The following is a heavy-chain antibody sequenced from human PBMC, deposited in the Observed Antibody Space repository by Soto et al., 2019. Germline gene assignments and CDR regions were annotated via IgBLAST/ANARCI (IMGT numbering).Heavy chain of an antibody. Sequence: ASVKVSCKASGGTFSSYAISWVRQAPGQGLEWMGGIIPIFGTANYAQKFQGRVTITADESTSTAYMELSSLRSEDTAVYYCASDSGYANYAFDIWGQGKMVTVSS. D-gene: IGHD5-12*01. CDR1: GGTFSSYA. CDR3: ASDSGYANYAFDI. V-gene: IGHV1-69*13. CDR2: IIPIFGTA. J-gene: IGHJ3*02.